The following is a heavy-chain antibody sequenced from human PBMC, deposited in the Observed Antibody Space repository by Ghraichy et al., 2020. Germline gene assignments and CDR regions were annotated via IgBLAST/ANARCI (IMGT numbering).Heavy chain of an antibody. CDR2: INPSGGST. CDR1: GYTFTSYY. D-gene: IGHD6-19*01. CDR3: ARAESSGWYY. V-gene: IGHV1-46*01. J-gene: IGHJ4*02. Sequence: ASVKVSCKASGYTFTSYYMHWVRQAPGQGLEWMGIINPSGGSTSYAQKFQGRVTMTTDTSTSTAYMELRSLRSDDTAVYYCARAESSGWYYWGQGTLVTVSS.